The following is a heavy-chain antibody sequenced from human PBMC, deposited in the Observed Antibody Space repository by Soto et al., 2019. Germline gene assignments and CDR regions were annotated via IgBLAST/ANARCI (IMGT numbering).Heavy chain of an antibody. D-gene: IGHD6-19*01. CDR1: GFTFSSYS. CDR2: ISSSSSYI. CDR3: ARDDGGSGWSNDY. J-gene: IGHJ4*02. Sequence: EVQLVESGGGLVKPGGSLSLSCAASGFTFSSYSMNWARQAPGKGLEWVSSISSSSSYIYYADSVKGRFTISRDNAKNSLYLQMNSLRAEDTAVYYCARDDGGSGWSNDYWGQGTLVTVSS. V-gene: IGHV3-21*01.